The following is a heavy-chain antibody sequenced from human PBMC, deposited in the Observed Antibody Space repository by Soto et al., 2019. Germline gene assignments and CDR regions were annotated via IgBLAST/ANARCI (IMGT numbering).Heavy chain of an antibody. CDR3: ASGIQLWLRRIHSGYSC. J-gene: IGHJ4*02. Sequence: QVQLVQSGAEVKKPESSVKVSCKAPGGTFSTYAISWVRQAPGQGLEWVGGIIPMFGTANYAQRSQDRVTITADESTNTVSMELSSLISEGTAVYFSASGIQLWLRRIHSGYSCWGQGTLVTVSS. V-gene: IGHV1-69*12. CDR2: IIPMFGTA. D-gene: IGHD5-18*01. CDR1: GGTFSTYA.